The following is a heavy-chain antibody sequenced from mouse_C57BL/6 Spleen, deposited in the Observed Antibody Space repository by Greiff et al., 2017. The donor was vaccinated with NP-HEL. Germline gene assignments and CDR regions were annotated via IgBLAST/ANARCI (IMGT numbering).Heavy chain of an antibody. CDR3: ARSPVVASYYYAMDY. CDR2: IDPEDGET. D-gene: IGHD1-1*01. CDR1: GFNITDYY. J-gene: IGHJ4*01. V-gene: IGHV14-2*01. Sequence: VQLQQSGAELVKPGASVKLSCTASGFNITDYYMHWVKQRTEQGLEWIGRIDPEDGETKYAPKFQGKATITADTSSNTAYLQLSSLTSEDTAVYYCARSPVVASYYYAMDYWGQGTSVTVSS.